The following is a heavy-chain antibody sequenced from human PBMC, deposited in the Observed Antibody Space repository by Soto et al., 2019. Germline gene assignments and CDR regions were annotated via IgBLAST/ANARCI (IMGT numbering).Heavy chain of an antibody. Sequence: EVQLVESGGGLVQPGGALRLSCAASGFTVSSNYMSWVCQAPGKGLEWVSFIYSGDSTYYADSVKGRFTISRDNTNNTLYLQMNSLRGEDTAVYYCAAHDLGDYGWDGLMDYWGQGTLVTVSS. CDR3: AAHDLGDYGWDGLMDY. CDR2: IYSGDST. V-gene: IGHV3-66*01. CDR1: GFTVSSNY. J-gene: IGHJ4*02. D-gene: IGHD4-17*01.